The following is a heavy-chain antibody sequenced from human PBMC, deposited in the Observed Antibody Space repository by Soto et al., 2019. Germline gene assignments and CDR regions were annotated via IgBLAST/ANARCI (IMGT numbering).Heavy chain of an antibody. CDR3: ARYPLGNPNYDYMGYMDV. CDR2: VYHSESA. Sequence: QVQLHESGPGLVRPSETLSLTCTVSGGFITNHYWSWIRQPPGKGLEWLGYVYHSESAKYHPSLKSRVTISLGASRNQFSLRLTSVTAADTAVYYCARYPLGNPNYDYMGYMDVWGKGTTVTVSS. J-gene: IGHJ6*03. V-gene: IGHV4-59*08. CDR1: GGFITNHY. D-gene: IGHD3-16*01.